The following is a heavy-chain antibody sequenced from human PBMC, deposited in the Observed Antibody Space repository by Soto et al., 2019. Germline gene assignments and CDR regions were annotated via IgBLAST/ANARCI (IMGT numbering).Heavy chain of an antibody. J-gene: IGHJ4*02. CDR3: AKVTSQWWSGWYIVDY. D-gene: IGHD6-19*01. CDR1: GFTFSSYS. Sequence: PGGSLRLSCAASGFTFSSYSMSWVRQAPGKGLEWVSAISGSGGSTYYADSVKGRFTISRDNSKNTLYLQMNSLRAEDTAVYYCAKVTSQWWSGWYIVDYWGQGTLVTVPQ. CDR2: ISGSGGST. V-gene: IGHV3-23*01.